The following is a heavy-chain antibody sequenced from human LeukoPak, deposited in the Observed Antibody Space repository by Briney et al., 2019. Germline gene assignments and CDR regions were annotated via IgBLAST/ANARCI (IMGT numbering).Heavy chain of an antibody. D-gene: IGHD4-17*01. Sequence: GGSLRLSCAPSGFTFTSFSTSCVRHAPGEGLGWVSTISDRIDKTYYTDSVRGQFTISRDNSENTLFLQMNSLRDEDTAVYYCAKPSYGDPLDAFDIWGQGTMVTVSS. CDR3: AKPSYGDPLDAFDI. CDR1: GFTFTSFS. V-gene: IGHV3-23*01. J-gene: IGHJ3*02. CDR2: ISDRIDKT.